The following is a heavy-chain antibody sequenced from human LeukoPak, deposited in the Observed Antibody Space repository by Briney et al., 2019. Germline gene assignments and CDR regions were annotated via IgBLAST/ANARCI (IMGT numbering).Heavy chain of an antibody. D-gene: IGHD3-9*01. CDR3: ARVRRYFDWLPSFDY. V-gene: IGHV3-21*01. CDR2: ISSSSYI. Sequence: GGSLRLSCAASGFTFSSYSMNWVRQAPGKGLEWVSSISSSSYIYYADSVKGRFTISRDNAKNSLYLQMNSLRAEDTAVYYCARVRRYFDWLPSFDYWGQGTLVTVSS. J-gene: IGHJ4*02. CDR1: GFTFSSYS.